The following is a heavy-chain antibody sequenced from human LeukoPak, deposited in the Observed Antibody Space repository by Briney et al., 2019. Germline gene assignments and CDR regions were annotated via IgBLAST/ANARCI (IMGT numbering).Heavy chain of an antibody. CDR2: ISGYNGNT. CDR1: GFTFTSYS. J-gene: IGHJ3*02. CDR3: ASGKEVRGATNPLDAFDI. Sequence: ASLRVSCTASGFTFTSYSINWVRQAPGQGLEWVGWISGYNGNTNYAERLQGRVTLTRDNSKTTAYIDLRSLRSDDTAVYYCASGKEVRGATNPLDAFDIWGQGTMVTVSS. V-gene: IGHV1-18*01. D-gene: IGHD3-10*01.